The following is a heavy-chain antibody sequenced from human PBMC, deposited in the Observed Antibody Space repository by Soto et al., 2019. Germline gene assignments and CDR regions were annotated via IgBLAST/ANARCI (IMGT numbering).Heavy chain of an antibody. Sequence: QVQLVQSGAEVKKPGASVKVYCKASGYTFTSYGISWVRQAPGQGLEWMGWISAYNGNTNYAQKLQGRVTMTTDTSTSTAYMELRSLRSDDTAVYYCARTESGFGTYVYYYYYGMDVWGQGTTVTVSS. CDR1: GYTFTSYG. V-gene: IGHV1-18*04. J-gene: IGHJ6*02. CDR3: ARTESGFGTYVYYYYYGMDV. D-gene: IGHD3-10*01. CDR2: ISAYNGNT.